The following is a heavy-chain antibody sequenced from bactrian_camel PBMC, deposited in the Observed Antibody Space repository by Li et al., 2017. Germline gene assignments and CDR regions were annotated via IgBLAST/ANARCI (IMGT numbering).Heavy chain of an antibody. D-gene: IGHD7*01. CDR3: AAGEWVAAPDRESEYNY. V-gene: IGHV3S53*01. Sequence: HVQLVESGGGSVQAGGSLRLSCGYTSNVGDMAWFRQAPGKEREGVAAMDSAGSANYADSVKGRFAISQDNAKHTVYLQMSSLKPEDTAMYYCAAGEWVAAPDRESEYNYWGQGTQVTVS. CDR1: SNVGD. CDR2: MDSAGSA. J-gene: IGHJ4*01.